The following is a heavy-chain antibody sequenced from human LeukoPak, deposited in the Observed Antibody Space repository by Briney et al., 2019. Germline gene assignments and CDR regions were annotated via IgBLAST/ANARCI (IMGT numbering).Heavy chain of an antibody. Sequence: PGRSLRLSCAASGFTFSSYGMHWVRQAPGKGLEWVAVISYDGSNKYYADSVKGRFTISRDNSKNTLYLQMNSLRAEDTAVYYCAKLPLKLGSTSYYFDYWGQGTLVTVSS. CDR1: GFTFSSYG. V-gene: IGHV3-30*18. CDR3: AKLPLKLGSTSYYFDY. D-gene: IGHD2-2*01. CDR2: ISYDGSNK. J-gene: IGHJ4*02.